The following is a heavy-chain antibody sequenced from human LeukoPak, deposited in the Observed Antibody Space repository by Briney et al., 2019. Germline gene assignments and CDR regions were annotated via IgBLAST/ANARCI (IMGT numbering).Heavy chain of an antibody. D-gene: IGHD6-13*01. Sequence: GGSLRLSCAASGFTFSSYSMNWVRQAPGKGLEWVSSISSSSSYIYYADSVKGRFTISRDNAKSSLYLQMNSLRAEDTAVYYCARISPRYSSSWPHLPWGQGTLVTVSS. CDR3: ARISPRYSSSWPHLP. V-gene: IGHV3-21*01. CDR1: GFTFSSYS. J-gene: IGHJ5*02. CDR2: ISSSSSYI.